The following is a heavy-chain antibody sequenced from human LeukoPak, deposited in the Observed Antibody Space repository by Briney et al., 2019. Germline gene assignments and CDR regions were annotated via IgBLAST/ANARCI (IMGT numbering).Heavy chain of an antibody. CDR1: GYSISSGYY. J-gene: IGHJ3*02. CDR2: IYHSGST. D-gene: IGHD2-2*02. V-gene: IGHV4-38-2*02. Sequence: PSETLSLTCTVSGYSISSGYYWGWIRQPPGKGLEWIGIIYHSGSTYYNPSLKSRVTISVDTSKNQFSLKLSSVTAADTAVYYCARAPGYCSSTSCHNDAFDIWGQGTMVTVSS. CDR3: ARAPGYCSSTSCHNDAFDI.